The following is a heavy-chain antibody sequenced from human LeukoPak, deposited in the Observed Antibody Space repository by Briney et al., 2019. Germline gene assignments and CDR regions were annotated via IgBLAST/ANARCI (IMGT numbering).Heavy chain of an antibody. D-gene: IGHD5-12*01. CDR1: GGSFSGYY. Sequence: SETLSLTCAAYGGSFSGYYWSWIRQPPGKGLEWIGEINHSGSTNYNPSLKSRVTISVDTSKNQFSLKLSSVTAADTAVYYCARDSTWGGGYSAFDIWGQGTMVTVSS. J-gene: IGHJ3*02. CDR3: ARDSTWGGGYSAFDI. V-gene: IGHV4-34*01. CDR2: INHSGST.